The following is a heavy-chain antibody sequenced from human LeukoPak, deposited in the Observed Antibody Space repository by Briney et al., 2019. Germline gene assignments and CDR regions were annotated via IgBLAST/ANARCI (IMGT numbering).Heavy chain of an antibody. J-gene: IGHJ3*02. V-gene: IGHV4-31*03. CDR1: GGSISSGGYY. CDR2: IYYSGST. CDR3: ASLGAWQLWSPDAFDI. Sequence: PSETLSLTCTVSGGSISSGGYYWSWIRQHPGKGLEWIGYIYYSGSTYYNPSLKSRVTISVDTSKNQFSLKLSSVTAADTAVYYCASLGAWQLWSPDAFDIWGQGTMVTVSS. D-gene: IGHD5-18*01.